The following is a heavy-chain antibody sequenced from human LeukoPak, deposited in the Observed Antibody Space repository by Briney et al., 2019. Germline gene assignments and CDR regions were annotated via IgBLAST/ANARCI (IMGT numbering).Heavy chain of an antibody. CDR2: IKQDGSEK. D-gene: IGHD6-13*01. CDR1: GFTFSSYW. CDR3: AREERSSSSLGPHYYYYYCMDV. V-gene: IGHV3-7*01. J-gene: IGHJ6*03. Sequence: SGGSLRLSCAASGFTFSSYWMSWVRQAPGKGLEWVANIKQDGSEKYYVDSVKGRFTISRDNAKNSLYLQMNSLRAEDTAVYYCAREERSSSSLGPHYYYYYCMDVWGKGTTVTVSS.